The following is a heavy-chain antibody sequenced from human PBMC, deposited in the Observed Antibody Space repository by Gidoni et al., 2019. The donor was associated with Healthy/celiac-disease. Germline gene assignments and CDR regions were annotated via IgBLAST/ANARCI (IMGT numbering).Heavy chain of an antibody. V-gene: IGHV3-30*18. Sequence: QVQLVESGGGVVQPGRSLRLSCAASGFTFSSYGMHWVRQAPGKGLEWVAVISYDGSNKYYADSVKGRFTISRDNSKNTLYLQMNSLRAEDTAVYYCAKDMAASNIVVVPAATHYWGQGTLVTVSS. CDR3: AKDMAASNIVVVPAATHY. CDR1: GFTFSSYG. J-gene: IGHJ4*02. D-gene: IGHD2-2*01. CDR2: ISYDGSNK.